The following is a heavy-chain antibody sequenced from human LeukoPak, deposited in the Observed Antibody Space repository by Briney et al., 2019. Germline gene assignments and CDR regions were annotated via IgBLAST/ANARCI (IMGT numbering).Heavy chain of an antibody. D-gene: IGHD1-20*01. J-gene: IGHJ6*03. CDR2: IIPIFGTA. CDR1: GGTFSSYA. V-gene: IGHV1-69*13. CDR3: ARSKPVNWNHLYYMDV. Sequence: SVKVSCKASGGTFSSYAISWVRQAPGQGLEWMGGIIPIFGTANYAQKFQGRVTITADESTSTAYMELSSLRSEDTAVYYCARSKPVNWNHLYYMDVWGKGTTVTVSS.